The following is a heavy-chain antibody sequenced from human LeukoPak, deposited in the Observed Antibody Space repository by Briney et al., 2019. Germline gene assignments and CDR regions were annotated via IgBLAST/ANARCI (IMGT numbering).Heavy chain of an antibody. CDR2: INHSGST. Sequence: SETLSLTCAVYGGSFSGYYWSWVRQPPGKGLEWIGEINHSGSTNYNPSLKSRVTISVDTSKNQFSLKLSSVTAADTAVYYCARDSSSSYDYWGQGTLVTVSS. J-gene: IGHJ4*02. CDR1: GGSFSGYY. V-gene: IGHV4-34*01. CDR3: ARDSSSSYDY. D-gene: IGHD6-6*01.